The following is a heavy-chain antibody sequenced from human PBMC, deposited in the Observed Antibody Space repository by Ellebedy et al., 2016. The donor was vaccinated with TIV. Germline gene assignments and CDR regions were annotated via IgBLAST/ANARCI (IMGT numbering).Heavy chain of an antibody. V-gene: IGHV3-72*01. Sequence: GESLKISCAGSGSTFSDHYMDWVRQAPGKGLEWVGRSRDKAHGYTTEYAASVKGRFTISRDDSTNSLYLIMNSRKTEDTAVYYCATSPEVYTHGDYWGQGALVTVSS. CDR2: SRDKAHGYTT. CDR1: GSTFSDHY. CDR3: ATSPEVYTHGDY. D-gene: IGHD2-8*01. J-gene: IGHJ4*02.